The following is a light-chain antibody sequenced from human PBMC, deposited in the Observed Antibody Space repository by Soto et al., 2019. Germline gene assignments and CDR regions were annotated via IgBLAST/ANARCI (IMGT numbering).Light chain of an antibody. J-gene: IGKJ1*01. CDR2: GAS. Sequence: EIVLTQSPGTLSLSPGERATLSCRASQSVGSTYLAWYHQKPGQAPRLLIYGASTRATGIPDRFSGSGSGTDFTLTISRLEPVDFAVYYCQQYGASPWTFGQGTQV. CDR1: QSVGSTY. CDR3: QQYGASPWT. V-gene: IGKV3-20*01.